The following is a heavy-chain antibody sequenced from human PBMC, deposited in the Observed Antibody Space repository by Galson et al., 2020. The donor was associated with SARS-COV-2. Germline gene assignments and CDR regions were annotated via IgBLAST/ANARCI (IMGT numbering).Heavy chain of an antibody. J-gene: IGHJ3*01. CDR1: AGSISSSSYY. V-gene: IGHV4-39*01. Sequence: ETSETLSLTCTVSAGSISSSSYYWGWFRQPPGKGLEWIGNIFFSGSAYYSSSLKSRVTIFVDTSHNQFSLRLTSVTAADTAVYSCARPAGYYYDSSGTDAFDVGGRGTLVTVSS. D-gene: IGHD3-22*01. CDR3: ARPAGYYYDSSGTDAFDV. CDR2: IFFSGSA.